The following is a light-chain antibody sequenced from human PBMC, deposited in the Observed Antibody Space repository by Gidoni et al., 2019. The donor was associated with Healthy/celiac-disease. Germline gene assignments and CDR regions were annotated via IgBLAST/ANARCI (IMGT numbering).Light chain of an antibody. CDR2: QDT. V-gene: IGLV3-1*01. CDR3: QAWDRTTAV. Sequence: SSEVTQPPPLSVSPGQTASITCSGDKLGDNNACWYQHKPGQSPVLVMYQDTRRPSGIPERFSGSNSGNTVTLTISGTQPLDEADYHCQAWDRTTAVFGGGTKLTVL. CDR1: KLGDNN. J-gene: IGLJ2*01.